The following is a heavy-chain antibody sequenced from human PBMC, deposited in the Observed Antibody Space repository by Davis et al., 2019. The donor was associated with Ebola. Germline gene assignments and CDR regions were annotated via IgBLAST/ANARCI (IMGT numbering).Heavy chain of an antibody. CDR3: AKGISPDTAMDY. CDR1: GFTFSNYG. D-gene: IGHD5-18*01. V-gene: IGHV3-30*18. J-gene: IGHJ4*02. CDR2: ISYDGSNR. Sequence: PGESLTLSCAASGFTFSNYGMHWVRQAPGKGLEWVAVISYDGSNRYYADSVKGRFTISRDNSKNTLYLQMGSLRAEDTAVYYCAKGISPDTAMDYWGQGALVTVSS.